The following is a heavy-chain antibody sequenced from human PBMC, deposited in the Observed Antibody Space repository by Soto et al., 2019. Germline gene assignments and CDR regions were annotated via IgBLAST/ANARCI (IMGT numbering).Heavy chain of an antibody. Sequence: ASVNVDWKTAGYTLSRYVIGWRRHATGQGLEWMGWISAYNGNTNYSQKLQGRVTMTTDTSTSTAYMELRSLRSDDTAVYYCARDLLSSSSRDPYHWFDPWGQGTLVTVSS. D-gene: IGHD6-13*01. V-gene: IGHV1-18*04. J-gene: IGHJ5*02. CDR1: GYTLSRYV. CDR2: ISAYNGNT. CDR3: ARDLLSSSSRDPYHWFDP.